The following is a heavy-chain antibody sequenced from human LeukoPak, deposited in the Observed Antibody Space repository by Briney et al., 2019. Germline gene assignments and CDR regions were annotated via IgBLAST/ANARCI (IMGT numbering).Heavy chain of an antibody. CDR3: ARDGRRCSGGSCYSTGVDY. Sequence: SETLSLTCTVSGGSISSYYWSWTRQPAGKGLEWIGRIYTSGSTNYNPPLKSRVTMSVDTSKNQFSLKLSSVTAADTAVYYCARDGRRCSGGSCYSTGVDYWGQGTLVTVSS. V-gene: IGHV4-4*07. D-gene: IGHD2-15*01. J-gene: IGHJ4*02. CDR2: IYTSGST. CDR1: GGSISSYY.